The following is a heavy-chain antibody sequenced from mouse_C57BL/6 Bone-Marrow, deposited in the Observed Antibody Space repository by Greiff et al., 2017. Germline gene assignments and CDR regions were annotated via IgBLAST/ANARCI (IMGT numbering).Heavy chain of an antibody. Sequence: VQLQQSGAELVRPGASVKLSCTASGFNIKDDYMHWVKQRPEQGLEWIGWIDPENGDTEYASKFQGKATITADTSSNTAYLQLSSLTSEDTAVYYCTTGTTGVSWGQGTLVTVSA. D-gene: IGHD1-1*01. CDR3: TTGTTGVS. V-gene: IGHV14-4*01. CDR2: IDPENGDT. CDR1: GFNIKDDY. J-gene: IGHJ3*01.